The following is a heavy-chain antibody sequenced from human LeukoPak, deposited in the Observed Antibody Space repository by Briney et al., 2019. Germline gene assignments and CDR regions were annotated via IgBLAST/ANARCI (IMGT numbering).Heavy chain of an antibody. CDR1: GLTFSSYS. J-gene: IGHJ3*02. Sequence: PGGSLRLLCRASGLTFSSYSMNWVRQAPGKGLEWVSSISSSRSYIFYADSLKGRFTISRDNPKNSLYLQMNSLRAEDTAVYYCARDPYGVDDAFDIWAQGTMVTVSS. V-gene: IGHV3-21*01. CDR2: ISSSRSYI. D-gene: IGHD3-3*01. CDR3: ARDPYGVDDAFDI.